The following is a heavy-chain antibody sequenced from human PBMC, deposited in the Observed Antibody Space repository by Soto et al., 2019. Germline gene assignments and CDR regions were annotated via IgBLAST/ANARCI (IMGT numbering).Heavy chain of an antibody. V-gene: IGHV3-23*01. Sequence: EVQLLESGGGLVQPGGSLRLSCAASGFTFSSYAMNWVRQAPGKGLEWVSVISGSGGSTCYADSVKGRFTISRDNSKNTLYLQMNSLRAEDTAVYYCARRNSGWYFDYWGQGTLVTVSS. CDR2: ISGSGGST. CDR3: ARRNSGWYFDY. D-gene: IGHD6-19*01. J-gene: IGHJ4*02. CDR1: GFTFSSYA.